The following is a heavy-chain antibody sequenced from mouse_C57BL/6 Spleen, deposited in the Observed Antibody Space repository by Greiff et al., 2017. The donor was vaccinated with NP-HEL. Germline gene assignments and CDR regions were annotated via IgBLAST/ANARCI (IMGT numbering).Heavy chain of an antibody. Sequence: EVQGVESGGGLVKPGGSLKLSCAASGFTFSSYAMSWVRQTPEKRLEWVATISDGGSYTYYPDNVKGRFTISRDNAKNNLYLQMSHLKSEDTAMYYCARDRPSYYGSSYDYAMDYWGQGTSVTVSS. CDR2: ISDGGSYT. V-gene: IGHV5-4*01. J-gene: IGHJ4*01. CDR1: GFTFSSYA. D-gene: IGHD1-1*01. CDR3: ARDRPSYYGSSYDYAMDY.